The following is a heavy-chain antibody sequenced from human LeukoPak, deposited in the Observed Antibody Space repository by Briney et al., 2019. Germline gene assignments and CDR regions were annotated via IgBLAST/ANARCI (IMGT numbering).Heavy chain of an antibody. CDR2: ISYDGRQK. V-gene: IGHV3-30-3*01. CDR1: GFTFTNAW. J-gene: IGHJ4*02. D-gene: IGHD3-3*01. CDR3: ARVFLERLTSGYFDN. Sequence: LSGGSLRLSCAASGFTFTNAWMSWVRQAPGKGLEWVAVISYDGRQKYYGDSVKGRFTISRDNPKNTLYLQMNSLRDDDTAVYYCARVFLERLTSGYFDNWGQGTLVTVSP.